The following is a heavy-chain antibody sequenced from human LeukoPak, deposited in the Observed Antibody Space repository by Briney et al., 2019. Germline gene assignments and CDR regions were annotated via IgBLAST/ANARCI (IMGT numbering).Heavy chain of an antibody. D-gene: IGHD3-22*01. CDR2: IIPIFGTA. Sequence: GASVKVSCKTSGYSFTNYGLSWVRQAPGQGLEWMGGIIPIFGTANYAQKFQGRVTITADESTSTAYMELSSLRSEDTAVYYCARGPYDSSGYCWGQGTLVTVSS. J-gene: IGHJ4*02. V-gene: IGHV1-69*13. CDR3: ARGPYDSSGYC. CDR1: GYSFTNYG.